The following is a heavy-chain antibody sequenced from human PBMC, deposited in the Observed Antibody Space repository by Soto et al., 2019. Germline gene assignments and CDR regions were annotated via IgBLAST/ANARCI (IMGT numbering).Heavy chain of an antibody. J-gene: IGHJ4*02. V-gene: IGHV3-21*06. Sequence: SGGSLRLSCAASGFTFSRYSMNWVRQAPGKGLEWVSSISSTTNYIYYGDSMKGRFTISRDNAKNSLYLEMNSLRAEDTAVYYCARESEDLTSNFDYWGQGTLVTVSS. CDR1: GFTFSRYS. CDR3: ARESEDLTSNFDY. CDR2: ISSTTNYI.